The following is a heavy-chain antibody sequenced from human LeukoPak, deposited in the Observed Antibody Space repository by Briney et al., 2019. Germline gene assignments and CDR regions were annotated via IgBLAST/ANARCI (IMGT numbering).Heavy chain of an antibody. Sequence: NPSQTLSLTCTVSGGSISSGYYYWSWIRQPPGKGLDWIGYIYYSCSTYYNPSLNSRFTISVDTSKNQFSLKLRSVTAADTAVYHCARDRVTGTTSWFDPWGQGTLVPVSS. V-gene: IGHV4-30-4*01. CDR2: IYYSCST. CDR1: GGSISSGYYY. J-gene: IGHJ5*02. D-gene: IGHD1-7*01. CDR3: ARDRVTGTTSWFDP.